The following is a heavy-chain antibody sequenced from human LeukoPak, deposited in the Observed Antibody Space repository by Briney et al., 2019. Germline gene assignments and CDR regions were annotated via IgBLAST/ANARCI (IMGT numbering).Heavy chain of an antibody. D-gene: IGHD1-26*01. Sequence: PGGSLRLSCAASGFTFSSYSMNWVRQAPGKGLEWVSSISSRSSYIYYADSVNGRFTISRDNAKNSLYLQMNSLRAEDTALYYCARGSGSYGYYYYYMDVWGKGTTVTVSS. CDR3: ARGSGSYGYYYYYMDV. CDR1: GFTFSSYS. J-gene: IGHJ6*03. V-gene: IGHV3-21*04. CDR2: ISSRSSYI.